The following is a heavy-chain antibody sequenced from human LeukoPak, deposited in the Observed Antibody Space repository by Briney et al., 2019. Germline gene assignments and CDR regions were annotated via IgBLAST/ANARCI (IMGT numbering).Heavy chain of an antibody. CDR1: GFTVSSHQ. CDR3: VCDHPVRGFGWVF. Sequence: SGGSLRLLCSAYGFTVSSHQVRWVRQAPGKGLEWVANINQDGSEKYYVDSVKGRFTIYRDNAKNSLYLQMNSLRVEDTDGCLCVCDHPVRGFGWVFWGQGTLVSVSS. J-gene: IGHJ4*02. D-gene: IGHD3-10*01. V-gene: IGHV3-7*05. CDR2: INQDGSEK.